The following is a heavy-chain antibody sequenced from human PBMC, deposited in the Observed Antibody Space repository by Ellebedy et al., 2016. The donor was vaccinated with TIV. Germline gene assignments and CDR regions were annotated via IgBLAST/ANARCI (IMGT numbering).Heavy chain of an antibody. Sequence: MPSETLSLTCAVYGGSFSGYYWSWIRQPPGKGLEWIGEINHSGSTNYNPSLKSRVTVSVDTSKNQFSLKLSSVTAADTAVYYCARGRYSRVNDYWGQGTLVTVSS. J-gene: IGHJ4*02. V-gene: IGHV4-34*01. CDR3: ARGRYSRVNDY. CDR1: GGSFSGYY. D-gene: IGHD5-18*01. CDR2: INHSGST.